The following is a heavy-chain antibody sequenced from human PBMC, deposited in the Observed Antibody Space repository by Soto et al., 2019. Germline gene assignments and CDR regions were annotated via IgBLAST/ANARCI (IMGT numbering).Heavy chain of an antibody. V-gene: IGHV1-18*04. CDR1: GYPFIKYG. Sequence: QLQLVQSAAEVKKPGASVRVSCKAYGYPFIKYGISWIRQAPEQGLEWMGWIKVDSGYTNYAQNFQGRVTMPADTPSDPAFTELRSLRLDEAAVYFCATSYDTGFDPWGQGTLVSVSS. J-gene: IGHJ5*02. CDR2: IKVDSGYT. D-gene: IGHD3-9*01. CDR3: ATSYDTGFDP.